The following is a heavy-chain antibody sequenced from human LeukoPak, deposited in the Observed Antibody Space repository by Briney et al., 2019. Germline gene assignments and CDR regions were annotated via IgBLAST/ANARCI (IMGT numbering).Heavy chain of an antibody. CDR1: GGSVSDYY. V-gene: IGHV4-59*02. J-gene: IGHJ4*02. CDR2: IYFTGST. Sequence: PSETLSLTCTISGGSVSDYYWSWIRQSPGKGLEWIGYIYFTGSTNYNPSLKSRVTISVDTSKNQFSLKLSSVTAADTAVYYCARKTSGYFYYFDYWGQGTLVTVSS. D-gene: IGHD3-22*01. CDR3: ARKTSGYFYYFDY.